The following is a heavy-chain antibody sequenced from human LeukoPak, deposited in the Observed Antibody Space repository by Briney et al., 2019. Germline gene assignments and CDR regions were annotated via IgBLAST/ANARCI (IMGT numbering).Heavy chain of an antibody. D-gene: IGHD6-13*01. Sequence: GGSLRLSCAASGFTFSSYGMHWVRQAPGKGLEWAAFIRYDGSNKYYADSVKGRFTISRDNSKNTLYLQMNSLRAEDTAVYYCAKSPDSSSWQVDYWGQGTLVTVSS. CDR2: IRYDGSNK. J-gene: IGHJ4*02. CDR1: GFTFSSYG. V-gene: IGHV3-30*02. CDR3: AKSPDSSSWQVDY.